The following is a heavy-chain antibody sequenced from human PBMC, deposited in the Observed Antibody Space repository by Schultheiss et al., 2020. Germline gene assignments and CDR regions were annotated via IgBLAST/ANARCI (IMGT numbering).Heavy chain of an antibody. D-gene: IGHD6-13*01. Sequence: ASVKVSCKASGYTFTSYDINWVRQATGQGLEWMGWINPNSGGTNYAQKFQGRVTMTRNTSISTAYMELSSLRSDDTAVYYCAAYSSRYYYYGMDVWGQGTTVTVSS. J-gene: IGHJ6*02. CDR2: INPNSGGT. V-gene: IGHV1-8*01. CDR3: AAYSSRYYYYGMDV. CDR1: GYTFTSYD.